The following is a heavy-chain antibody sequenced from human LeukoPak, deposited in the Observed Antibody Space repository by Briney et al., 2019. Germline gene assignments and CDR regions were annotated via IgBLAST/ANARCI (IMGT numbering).Heavy chain of an antibody. V-gene: IGHV4-59*01. CDR1: GGSISSNY. D-gene: IGHD3-10*01. J-gene: IGHJ4*02. CDR3: ARVSATMVRGVRVFDY. Sequence: SETLSLTCTVSGGSISSNYWSWIRQPPGEGLEWIGYIYYSGSTKYNPSLKSRVTMSVDTSKNQFSLKLSSVTAADTAVYYCARVSATMVRGVRVFDYWGQGTLVTVSS. CDR2: IYYSGST.